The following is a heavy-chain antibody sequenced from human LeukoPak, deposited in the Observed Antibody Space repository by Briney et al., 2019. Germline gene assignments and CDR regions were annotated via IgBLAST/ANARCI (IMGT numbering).Heavy chain of an antibody. CDR2: IIPIFGTA. CDR1: GGTFSSYA. CDR3: MRDPRTTKNAFDI. J-gene: IGHJ3*02. Sequence: ASVKVSCKASGGTFSSYAISWVRQAPGQGLEWMGGIIPIFGTANYAQKFQGRVTITADESTSTAYMELSSLRSDDTAVYYCMRDPRTTKNAFDIWGQGTMVTVSS. D-gene: IGHD4-11*01. V-gene: IGHV1-69*13.